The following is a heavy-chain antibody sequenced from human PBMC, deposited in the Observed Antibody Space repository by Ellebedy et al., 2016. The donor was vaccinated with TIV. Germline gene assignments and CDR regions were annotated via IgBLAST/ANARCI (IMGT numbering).Heavy chain of an antibody. CDR3: ARNGVSGWSDFDY. Sequence: AASVKVSCKTSAYTFIDYHIHWVRQAPGQGLEGMGWINAKRGATIYVQKFHDRVTMTRDMSISTAFLEVTGLTSDDTAVYYCARNGVSGWSDFDYWGQGTLVTVSS. CDR1: AYTFIDYH. V-gene: IGHV1-2*02. J-gene: IGHJ4*02. D-gene: IGHD6-19*01. CDR2: INAKRGAT.